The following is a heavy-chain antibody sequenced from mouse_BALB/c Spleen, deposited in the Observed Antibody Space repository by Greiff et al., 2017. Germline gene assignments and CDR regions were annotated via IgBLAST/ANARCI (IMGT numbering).Heavy chain of an antibody. D-gene: IGHD2-14*01. CDR2: ISNGGGST. V-gene: IGHV5-12-2*01. J-gene: IGHJ2*01. CDR1: GFTFSSYT. Sequence: EVKLVESGGGLVQPGGSLQLSCAASGFTFSSYTMSWVRQTPEKRLEWVAYISNGGGSTYYPDTVKGRFTISRDNAKNTLYLQMSSLKSEDTAMYYCARQDYRYAFDYWGQGTTLTVSS. CDR3: ARQDYRYAFDY.